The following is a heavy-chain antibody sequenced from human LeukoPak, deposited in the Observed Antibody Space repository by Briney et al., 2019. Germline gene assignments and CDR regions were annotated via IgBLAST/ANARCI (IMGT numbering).Heavy chain of an antibody. CDR3: ARDLYPDSDSSPFDY. J-gene: IGHJ4*02. D-gene: IGHD3-22*01. V-gene: IGHV1-18*01. CDR1: GYTFTSYD. Sequence: GASVKVSCKASGYTFTSYDINWVRQAPGQGLEWMGWISAYNGNTNYAQKLQGRVTMTTDTSTSTAYMELRSLRSDDTAVYYCARDLYPDSDSSPFDYWGQGTLVTVSS. CDR2: ISAYNGNT.